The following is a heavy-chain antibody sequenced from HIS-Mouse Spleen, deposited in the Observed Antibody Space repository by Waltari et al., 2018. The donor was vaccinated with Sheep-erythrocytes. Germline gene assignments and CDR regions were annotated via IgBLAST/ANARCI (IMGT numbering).Heavy chain of an antibody. CDR2: IRGSGGST. CDR1: GFTFSSYA. Sequence: EVQLLESGGGLVQPGGSLRLSCAASGFTFSSYAMGWVRQAPGRGRGGVSAIRGSGGSTYYADSVKGRFTISRDNSKNTLDLQMNSLRAEDTALYYCAKGDITMVRGVSGYWGQGTLVTVSS. CDR3: AKGDITMVRGVSGY. V-gene: IGHV3-23*01. J-gene: IGHJ4*02. D-gene: IGHD3-10*01.